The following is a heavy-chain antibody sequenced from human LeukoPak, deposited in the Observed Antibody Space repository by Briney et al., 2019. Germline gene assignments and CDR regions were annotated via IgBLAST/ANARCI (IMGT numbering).Heavy chain of an antibody. J-gene: IGHJ6*02. Sequence: PSETLSLTPAVYGGSFTGSYCSWIRQPPGKGLEWIGEINHSGSTNYNPSLKSRVTISVDTSKNQFPLKLSSVTAADTAVYYCAIGPYPDGIDFWGQGTTVTVSS. CDR2: INHSGST. CDR1: GGSFTGSY. D-gene: IGHD2-21*01. CDR3: AIGPYPDGIDF. V-gene: IGHV4-34*01.